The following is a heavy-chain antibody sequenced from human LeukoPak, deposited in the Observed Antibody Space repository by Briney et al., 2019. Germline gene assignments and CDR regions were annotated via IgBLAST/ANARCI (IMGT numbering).Heavy chain of an antibody. J-gene: IGHJ4*02. CDR3: ARDGAVTPYGSAPFDY. CDR1: GGSISSGGYY. D-gene: IGHD3-10*01. Sequence: SQTLSLTCTVSGGSISSGGYYWSWIRQHPGKGLEWIGYIYYSGSTYYNPSLKSRVTISVDTSKNQFSLKLSSVTAADTAVYYCARDGAVTPYGSAPFDYWGQGTLVTVSS. V-gene: IGHV4-31*03. CDR2: IYYSGST.